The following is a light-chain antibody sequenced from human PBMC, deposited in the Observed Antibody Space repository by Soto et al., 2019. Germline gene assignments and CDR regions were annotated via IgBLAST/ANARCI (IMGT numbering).Light chain of an antibody. CDR2: KVS. CDR3: LHVTQWTRT. J-gene: IGKJ2*01. Sequence: DVVMTQSPISLPVTLGQPASISCRSSQSLVYSDGNTYLNWFQQRPGQSPRRLIYKVSNRDSWVPVRFSCSGSGTDFAHKISRVEAAEVGVYYCLHVTQWTRTFGQGTQLGFK. CDR1: QSLVYSDGNTY. V-gene: IGKV2-30*01.